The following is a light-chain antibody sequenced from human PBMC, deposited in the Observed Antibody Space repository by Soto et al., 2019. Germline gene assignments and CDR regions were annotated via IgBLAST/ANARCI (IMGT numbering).Light chain of an antibody. CDR3: SAYTHSNTVI. V-gene: IGLV2-14*03. Sequence: VLTQPASVSGSPGQSITISCTGTSSDVAAYNFVSWYQQHPGEVPKLMIYEVIKRPSGISDRFSGSKSGNTASLTISGLQAEDEADYYCSAYTHSNTVIFGGGTKLTVL. CDR2: EVI. CDR1: SSDVAAYNF. J-gene: IGLJ2*01.